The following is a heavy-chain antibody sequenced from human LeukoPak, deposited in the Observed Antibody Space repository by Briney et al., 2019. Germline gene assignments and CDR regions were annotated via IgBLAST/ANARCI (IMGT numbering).Heavy chain of an antibody. V-gene: IGHV4-59*01. CDR3: ARVNLGGGAQIDY. J-gene: IGHJ4*02. CDR1: GGSISNYY. D-gene: IGHD3-16*01. Sequence: SETLSLTCAVSGGSISNYYWTWIRQLPGKELEWIGNIFSCGSTNYNPFLKSRVIISIDTSRNHFSLRLSSVTAADTAVYYCARVNLGGGAQIDYWGQGTLVTVSS. CDR2: IFSCGST.